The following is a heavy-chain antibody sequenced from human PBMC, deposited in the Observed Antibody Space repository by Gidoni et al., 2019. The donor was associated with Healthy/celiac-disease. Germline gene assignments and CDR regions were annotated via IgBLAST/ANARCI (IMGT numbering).Heavy chain of an antibody. V-gene: IGHV4-4*02. CDR3: ARVGVLLWFGELNGMDV. CDR1: GGSISSSNW. Sequence: QVQLQESGPGLVKPSGTLSLTCAVSGGSISSSNWWSWVRQPPGKGLEWIGEIYHSGSTHYNPSLKSRVTISVDKSKNQFSLKLSSVTAADTAVYYCARVGVLLWFGELNGMDVWGQGTTVTVSS. D-gene: IGHD3-10*01. CDR2: IYHSGST. J-gene: IGHJ6*02.